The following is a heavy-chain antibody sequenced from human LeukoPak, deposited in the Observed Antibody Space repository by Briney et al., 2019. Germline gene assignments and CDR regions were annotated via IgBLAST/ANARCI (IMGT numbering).Heavy chain of an antibody. V-gene: IGHV4-39*07. CDR2: IYYSGST. Sequence: SETLSLTCTVSGGSISSSSYYWGWIRQPPGKGLEWIGSIYYSGSTYYNPPLKSRVTISVDTSKNQFSLKLSSVTAADTAVYYCASSGYSGYFDYWGQGTLVTVSS. CDR3: ASSGYSGYFDY. D-gene: IGHD5-12*01. J-gene: IGHJ4*02. CDR1: GGSISSSSYY.